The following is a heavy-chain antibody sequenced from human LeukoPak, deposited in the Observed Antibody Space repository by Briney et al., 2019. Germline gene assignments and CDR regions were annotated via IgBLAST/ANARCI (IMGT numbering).Heavy chain of an antibody. V-gene: IGHV3-7*01. CDR3: VRGRDGSF. D-gene: IGHD5-24*01. J-gene: IGHJ4*02. CDR1: GFFFNSFW. Sequence: GGSLRLSCATSGFFFNSFWMTWVRQAQGKGLEWVANIKYDDSEKYLVESVKGRFTISRDNARNSLFLQMDSLRVEDTAVYYCVRGRDGSFWGRGTQVTVSS. CDR2: IKYDDSEK.